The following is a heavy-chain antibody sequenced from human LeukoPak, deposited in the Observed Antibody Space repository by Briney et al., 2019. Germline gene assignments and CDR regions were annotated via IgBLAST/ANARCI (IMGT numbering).Heavy chain of an antibody. D-gene: IGHD2-21*02. J-gene: IGHJ4*02. CDR2: IYSGRST. CDR3: ARDSGTYCGGDCYSRTAAGPLDY. Sequence: GGSLRLSCAASGFTVGSNYMGWVRQAPGKGLEWVSVIYSGRSTYYADSVKGRFTISRDNSKNTLYLQMNNLRAEDTALYYGARDSGTYCGGDCYSRTAAGPLDYWGQGTLVTVSS. V-gene: IGHV3-53*01. CDR1: GFTVGSNY.